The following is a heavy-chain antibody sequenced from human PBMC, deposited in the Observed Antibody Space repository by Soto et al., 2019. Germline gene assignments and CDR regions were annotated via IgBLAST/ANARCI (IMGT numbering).Heavy chain of an antibody. Sequence: EVQLLESGGGLVQPGGSQRLSCAASEFAFSIYAMGWVRQAPGKGLEWVSVISGNGASTYYPESVEGRFTISRDISKNTLFLQLNGLRAEDTAVYYCARLGGYSGYDPFDYWGQGTLVTVSS. CDR2: ISGNGAST. CDR1: EFAFSIYA. V-gene: IGHV3-23*01. CDR3: ARLGGYSGYDPFDY. J-gene: IGHJ4*02. D-gene: IGHD5-12*01.